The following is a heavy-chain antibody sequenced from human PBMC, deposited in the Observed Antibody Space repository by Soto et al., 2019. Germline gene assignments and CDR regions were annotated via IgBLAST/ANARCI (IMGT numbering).Heavy chain of an antibody. V-gene: IGHV5-51*01. CDR3: ARHGYYDSSGYRGYYYYGMDV. J-gene: IGHJ6*02. CDR1: GYSFTSYW. CDR2: IYPGESDT. D-gene: IGHD3-22*01. Sequence: PGESLKISCKGSGYSFTSYWIGWVRQMPGKGLEWMGIIYPGESDTRYSPSFQGQVTISADKSISTAYLQLSSLKASDTAMYYCARHGYYDSSGYRGYYYYGMDVWGQGTTVTVSS.